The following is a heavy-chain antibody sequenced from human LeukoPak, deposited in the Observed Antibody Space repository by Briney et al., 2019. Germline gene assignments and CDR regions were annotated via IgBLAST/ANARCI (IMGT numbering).Heavy chain of an antibody. J-gene: IGHJ3*02. Sequence: PSETLSLTCTVSGGSISSGSYYWSWIRQPAGKGLEWIGRIYTSGSTNYNPSLKSRVTISVDTSKNQFSLKLSSVTAADTAVYYCARDRVPITMVWGVIIPKGDAFDIWGQGTMVTVSS. CDR2: IYTSGST. V-gene: IGHV4-61*02. CDR3: ARDRVPITMVWGVIIPKGDAFDI. D-gene: IGHD3-10*01. CDR1: GGSISSGSYY.